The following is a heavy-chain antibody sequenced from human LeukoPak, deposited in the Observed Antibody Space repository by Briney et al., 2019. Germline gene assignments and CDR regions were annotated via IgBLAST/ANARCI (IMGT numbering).Heavy chain of an antibody. Sequence: GGSLRLSCAASGFTFSSYWMNWVRQAPGKWLQWVALIRNDGSNKYYADSVRGRFTISRDNSKNTLYLQMNSLRAEDTAVYYRAKDHGIRNPSGAFGIWGQGTMVTVSS. V-gene: IGHV3-30*02. CDR3: AKDHGIRNPSGAFGI. CDR2: IRNDGSNK. J-gene: IGHJ3*02. D-gene: IGHD1-14*01. CDR1: GFTFSSYW.